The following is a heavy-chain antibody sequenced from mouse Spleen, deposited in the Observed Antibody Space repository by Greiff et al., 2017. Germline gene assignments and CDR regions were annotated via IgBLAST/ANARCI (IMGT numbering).Heavy chain of an antibody. V-gene: IGHV1-22*01. J-gene: IGHJ3*01. CDR2: INPNNGGT. CDR1: GYTFTDYN. D-gene: IGHD4-1*01. Sequence: VQLKQSGPELVKPGASVKMSCKASGYTFTDYNMQWVKQSHGKSLEWIGYINPNNGGTSYNQKFKGKATLTVNKSSSTAYMELSSLTSEDSAVYYCARGWDAFAYWGPETLVTVSA. CDR3: ARGWDAFAY.